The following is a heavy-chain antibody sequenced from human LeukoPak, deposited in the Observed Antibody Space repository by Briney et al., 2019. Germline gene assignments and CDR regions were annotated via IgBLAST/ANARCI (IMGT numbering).Heavy chain of an antibody. CDR1: GFTFSSYW. CDR3: ARGNSGAVAGLFDY. V-gene: IGHV3-7*01. Sequence: QPGGSLRLSCAASGFTFSSYWMNWVRQAPGKGLEWVANIKQDGSEKNYVDSVKGRFTISRDNAKNSVYLQMNSLRAEDTAIYYCARGNSGAVAGLFDYWGQGTQVTVSS. J-gene: IGHJ4*02. CDR2: IKQDGSEK. D-gene: IGHD6-19*01.